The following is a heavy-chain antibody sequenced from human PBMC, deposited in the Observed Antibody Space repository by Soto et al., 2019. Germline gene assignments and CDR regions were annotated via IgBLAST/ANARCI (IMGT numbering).Heavy chain of an antibody. CDR1: GYTFTSYA. V-gene: IGHV1-3*01. J-gene: IGHJ5*02. D-gene: IGHD3-16*01. CDR2: INAGNGNT. CDR3: ARGYGGPIGRFDP. Sequence: QVQLVQSGAEVKKPGASVKVSCKASGYTFTSYAMHWVRQAPGQRLEWMGWINAGNGNTKYSQKFQGRVTITRDTPASTAYMELSSLRSEDTAVYCCARGYGGPIGRFDPWGQGTLVTVSS.